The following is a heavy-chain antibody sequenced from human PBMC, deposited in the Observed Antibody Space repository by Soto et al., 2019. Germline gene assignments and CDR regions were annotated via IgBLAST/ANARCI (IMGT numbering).Heavy chain of an antibody. CDR1: GYTFTSYD. J-gene: IGHJ3*02. Sequence: QVQLVQSGAEVQKPGASVKVSCKASGYTFTSYDINWVRQATGQGLEWMGWMNPNSGNTGYAQKFQGRVTMTRNTSISTAYMELSSLRSEDTAVYYCASPARNYDFWSGYSFDIWGQGTMVTVSS. D-gene: IGHD3-3*01. CDR2: MNPNSGNT. CDR3: ASPARNYDFWSGYSFDI. V-gene: IGHV1-8*01.